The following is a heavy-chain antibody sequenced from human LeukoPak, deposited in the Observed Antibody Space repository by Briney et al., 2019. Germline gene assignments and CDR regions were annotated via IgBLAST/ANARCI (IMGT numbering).Heavy chain of an antibody. CDR2: IYYSGST. D-gene: IGHD2-15*01. V-gene: IGHV4-59*08. CDR3: ASSPLYCRGGSRYWGWFDP. CDR1: GGSISSYY. Sequence: SETLSLTCTVSGGSISSYYWSWIRQPPGKGLEWIGYIYYSGSTNYNPSLKSRVTISVDTSKNQFSLKLSSVTAADPAVYYCASSPLYCRGGSRYWGWFDPGGQGTLVTVS. J-gene: IGHJ5*02.